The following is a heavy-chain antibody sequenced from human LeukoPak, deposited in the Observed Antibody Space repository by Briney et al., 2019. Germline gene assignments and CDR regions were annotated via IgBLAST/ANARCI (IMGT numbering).Heavy chain of an antibody. D-gene: IGHD6-13*01. V-gene: IGHV4-39*07. J-gene: IGHJ6*03. CDR1: GGSISSSSYY. CDR3: ARVHNPISSSWYSYYYYYMDV. Sequence: SETLSLTCTVSGGSISSSSYYWGWIRQPPGKGLEWIGSIYYSGSTYYNPSLKSRVTTSVDTSKNQFSLKLSSVTAADTAVYYCARVHNPISSSWYSYYYYYMDVWGKGTTVTVSS. CDR2: IYYSGST.